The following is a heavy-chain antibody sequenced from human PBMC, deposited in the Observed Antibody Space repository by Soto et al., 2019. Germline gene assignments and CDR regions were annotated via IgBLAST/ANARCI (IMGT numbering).Heavy chain of an antibody. CDR3: ARDGGKSGTTSPPGYYYGMDV. V-gene: IGHV1-69*01. Sequence: QVQLVQSGAEVKKPGSSVKVSCMASGGTFSSYAISWVRQAPGQGLEWMGGIIPIFGTASYAQKFQGRVTITAAESTSKAYMELSSLRSEDTAVYYCARDGGKSGTTSPPGYYYGMDVWGQGTTVTVSS. D-gene: IGHD1-1*01. CDR1: GGTFSSYA. J-gene: IGHJ6*02. CDR2: IIPIFGTA.